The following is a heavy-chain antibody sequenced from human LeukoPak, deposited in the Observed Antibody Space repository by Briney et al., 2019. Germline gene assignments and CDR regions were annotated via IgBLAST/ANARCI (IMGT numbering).Heavy chain of an antibody. Sequence: GESLKISCKCSGYSFTNYWIAWVRQLPGKGLEWMGIIFPGDSHTRYSPSFQGQVTISADKSISTAYLQWNSLKASDTAMYYCARRHRRGAYTYGVDYWGQGTPVTVSS. CDR1: GYSFTNYW. J-gene: IGHJ4*02. D-gene: IGHD5-18*01. CDR3: ARRHRRGAYTYGVDY. V-gene: IGHV5-51*01. CDR2: IFPGDSHT.